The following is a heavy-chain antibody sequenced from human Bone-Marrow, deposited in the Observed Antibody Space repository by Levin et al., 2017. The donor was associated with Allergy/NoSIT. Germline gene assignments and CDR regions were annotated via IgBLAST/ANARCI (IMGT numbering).Heavy chain of an antibody. D-gene: IGHD3-10*01. V-gene: IGHV3-15*01. CDR1: GFTFSNAW. CDR2: IKSESEGGTI. Sequence: PGGSLRLSCAASGFTFSNAWMNWVRQAPGKGLEWVGLIKSESEGGTIDYAAPLKGRFIISREDSKNSLYLQMNSLKTADTAVYYCTTQDLDGSGAFDYWGQGALVTVSS. J-gene: IGHJ4*02. CDR3: TTQDLDGSGAFDY.